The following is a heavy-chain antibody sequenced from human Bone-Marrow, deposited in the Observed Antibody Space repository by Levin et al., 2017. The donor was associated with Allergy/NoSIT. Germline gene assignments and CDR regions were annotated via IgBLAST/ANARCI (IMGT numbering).Heavy chain of an antibody. CDR2: IDPPDGKT. J-gene: IGHJ4*02. CDR3: AKDPGDY. Sequence: ASVKVSCKASGYPFTSHYIHWVRQAPGQGLDWMGVIDPPDGKTAYAQNFQGRVTMTRDTSTRTVYMELSSLRSDDTAVYYCAKDPGDYWGQGTLVTVSS. CDR1: GYPFTSHY. V-gene: IGHV1-46*01.